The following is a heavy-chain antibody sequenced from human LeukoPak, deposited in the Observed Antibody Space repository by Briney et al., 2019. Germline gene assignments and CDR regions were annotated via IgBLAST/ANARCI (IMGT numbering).Heavy chain of an antibody. J-gene: IGHJ5*02. V-gene: IGHV4-59*01. CDR3: ARGLGESVQLDPYNWFDP. CDR2: IYYSGST. Sequence: PSETLSLICTVSGGSISSYYWSWIRQPAGKGLEWIGYIYYSGSTNYNPSLKSRVTISVDTSKNQFSLKLNSVTAADTAVYYCARGLGESVQLDPYNWFDPWGQGTLVTVSS. D-gene: IGHD1-1*01. CDR1: GGSISSYY.